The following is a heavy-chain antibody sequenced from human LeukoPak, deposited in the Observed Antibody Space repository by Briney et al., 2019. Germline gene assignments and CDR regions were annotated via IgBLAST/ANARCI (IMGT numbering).Heavy chain of an antibody. J-gene: IGHJ5*02. CDR3: ARDSSSWFNWFDP. V-gene: IGHV3-48*03. CDR2: ISSSGTII. Sequence: GGSLRLSCTASGFTFSSYEMNWVRQAPGKGLEWVSHISSSGTIIYYADSVKGRFTISRDNAKNSLYLQMNSLRAEDTAVYYCARDSSSWFNWFDPWGQGTLVTVSS. CDR1: GFTFSSYE. D-gene: IGHD6-13*01.